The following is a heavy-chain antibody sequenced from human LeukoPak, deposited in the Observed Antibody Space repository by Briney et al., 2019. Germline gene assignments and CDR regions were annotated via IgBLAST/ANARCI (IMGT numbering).Heavy chain of an antibody. Sequence: ASVKVSCKASGYTFTGYYMHWVRQAPGQGLEWMGWINPNSGGTNYAQKFQGRVTMTRDTSISTAYMELSRLRSDDTAVYYCARRVTASLLYYYYYMDVWGKGTTVTISS. CDR1: GYTFTGYY. D-gene: IGHD2-21*02. CDR3: ARRVTASLLYYYYYMDV. CDR2: INPNSGGT. J-gene: IGHJ6*03. V-gene: IGHV1-2*02.